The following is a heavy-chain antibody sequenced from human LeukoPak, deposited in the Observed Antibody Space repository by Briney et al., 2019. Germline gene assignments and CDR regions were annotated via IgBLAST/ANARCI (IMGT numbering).Heavy chain of an antibody. CDR2: INHSGST. V-gene: IGHV4-34*01. CDR3: AGHPTPTGTTSY. Sequence: SETLSLTCAVYGGSFSGYYWSWIRQPPGKGLEWIGEINHSGSTNYNPSLKSRVTISVDTSKNQFSLKLSSVTAADTAVYYCAGHPTPTGTTSYWGQGTLVTVSS. CDR1: GGSFSGYY. J-gene: IGHJ4*02. D-gene: IGHD1-1*01.